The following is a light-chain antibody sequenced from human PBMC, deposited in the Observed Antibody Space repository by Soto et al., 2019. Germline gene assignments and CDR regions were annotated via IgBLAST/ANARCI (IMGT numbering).Light chain of an antibody. CDR1: QGISNS. CDR2: DAS. J-gene: IGKJ1*01. CDR3: QQYGSSPWT. V-gene: IGKV1-33*01. Sequence: DIQLTQSPSFLSASVGDIVTITCEASQGISNSLNCFQQKPGKAPKLLIYDASNLETGVPSRFSGSGSGTDFTPTISRLEPEDFAVYYCQQYGSSPWTFGQGTKVDIK.